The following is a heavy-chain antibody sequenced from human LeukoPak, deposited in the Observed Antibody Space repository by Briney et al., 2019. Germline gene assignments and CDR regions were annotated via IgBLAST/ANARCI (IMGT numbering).Heavy chain of an antibody. CDR1: GFTVSSYS. Sequence: GGSLRLSCVASGFTVSSYSMNGVRQAPGKGLEWVSYISSGSRAVSYADSVKGRFTISRDNAKNSLYLQMNSLRADDTAVYYCARDPPPANPAFDIWGQGTMVTVSS. CDR3: ARDPPPANPAFDI. J-gene: IGHJ3*02. V-gene: IGHV3-48*01. CDR2: ISSGSRAV. D-gene: IGHD4/OR15-4a*01.